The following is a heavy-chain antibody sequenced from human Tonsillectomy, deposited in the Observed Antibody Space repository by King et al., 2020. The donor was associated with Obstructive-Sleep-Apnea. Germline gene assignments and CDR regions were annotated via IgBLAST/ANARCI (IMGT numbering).Heavy chain of an antibody. J-gene: IGHJ3*02. CDR3: ARATFYGRAGHYHPKGDGFDI. V-gene: IGHV4-59*01. D-gene: IGHD2/OR15-2a*01. CDR2: LYSSGTT. CDR1: GGSINSFY. Sequence: VPLQESGPGLVKPSETLSLTCAVSGGSINSFYWTWIRQSPGKGLEWIGNLYSSGTTNYNPSLRSRVSVLVDRSKNQFSLRLSSVTNADTAVYFCARATFYGRAGHYHPKGDGFDIWGQGTLVTVSS.